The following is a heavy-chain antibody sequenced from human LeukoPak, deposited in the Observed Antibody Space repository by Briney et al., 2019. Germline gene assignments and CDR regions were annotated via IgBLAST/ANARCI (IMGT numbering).Heavy chain of an antibody. D-gene: IGHD2-2*01. J-gene: IGHJ4*02. V-gene: IGHV1-2*06. CDR1: GYTFTGYY. CDR3: ARDLRCSSTSCYDY. CDR2: INPNSGGT. Sequence: ASVKVSCKASGYTFTGYYMHWVRQAPGQGLEWMGRINPNSGGTNYAQKFQGRVTMTRDTSISTAYMELSRLRSDDTAVYYCARDLRCSSTSCYDYWGQGTLVTVSS.